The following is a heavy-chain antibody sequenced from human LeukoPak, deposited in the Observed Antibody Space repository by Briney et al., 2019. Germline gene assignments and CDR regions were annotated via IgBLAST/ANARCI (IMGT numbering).Heavy chain of an antibody. CDR2: ISYDGSNK. CDR3: AKTITMVRGVVTYGMDV. J-gene: IGHJ6*02. V-gene: IGHV3-30*18. Sequence: GGSLRLSCAASGFTFSSYGMHWVRQAPGKGLEWVAVISYDGSNKYYADSVKGRFTISRDNSKNTLYLQMNSLRAEDTAVYYCAKTITMVRGVVTYGMDVWGQGTTVTVSS. D-gene: IGHD3-10*01. CDR1: GFTFSSYG.